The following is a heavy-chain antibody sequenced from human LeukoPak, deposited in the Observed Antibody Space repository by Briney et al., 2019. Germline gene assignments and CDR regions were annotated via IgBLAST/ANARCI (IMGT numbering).Heavy chain of an antibody. CDR2: IRQDGSEK. CDR3: ARAGYYGDDAFDL. CDR1: GFTIGSYW. V-gene: IGHV3-7*01. J-gene: IGHJ3*01. Sequence: GGTLRLSCAGSGFTIGSYWMSWVRQAPGKGLEWVANIRQDGSEKYYVDSVKGRLTISRDNAKNSLYLQMNSLRAEDTGIYYCARAGYYGDDAFDLWGQGTMVTVSS. D-gene: IGHD2/OR15-2a*01.